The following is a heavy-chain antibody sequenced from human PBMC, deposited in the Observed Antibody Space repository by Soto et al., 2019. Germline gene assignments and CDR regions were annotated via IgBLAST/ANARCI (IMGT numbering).Heavy chain of an antibody. CDR3: ARIVGTGRGPWFDP. CDR2: IYYSGTT. CDR1: GGSIISYY. V-gene: IGHV4-59*04. Sequence: PSETLSLTCTVSGGSIISYYWSWIRQPPGKGLEWIGYIYYSGTTYYNPSLKSRVIMSVDTSKNQFSLNLSSVTAVDTAVYYCARIVGTGRGPWFDPWGQGTLVTVSS. D-gene: IGHD6-13*01. J-gene: IGHJ5*02.